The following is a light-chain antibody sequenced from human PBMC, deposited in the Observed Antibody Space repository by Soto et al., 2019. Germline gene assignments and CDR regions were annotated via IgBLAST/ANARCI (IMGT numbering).Light chain of an antibody. Sequence: QSVLTQPASVSGSPGQSITSSCTGTSSDVGSSSLVSWYQQHPGKAPKLMIYEDIERPSGVSNRFSGSNSGNTASLTISGLQPEDEADYYCCSSARNSVVFGGGTKLTVL. V-gene: IGLV2-23*01. J-gene: IGLJ2*01. CDR2: EDI. CDR3: CSSARNSVV. CDR1: SSDVGSSSL.